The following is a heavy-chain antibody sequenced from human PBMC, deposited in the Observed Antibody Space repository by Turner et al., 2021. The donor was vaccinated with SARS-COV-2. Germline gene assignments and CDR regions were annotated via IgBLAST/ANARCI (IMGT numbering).Heavy chain of an antibody. Sequence: QLQLQESGPGLVHPSETLSPTCTVSVRSISTSSYYWGWIRQPPGKGLEWIGSSCYSESTYYNPSLKSRVTISVDTSKNKFSLKLAAVTAAETAVYFCARHWGVAAAACLARFDPWGQGTLVTVSS. CDR3: ARHWGVAAAACLARFDP. CDR2: SCYSEST. J-gene: IGHJ5*02. CDR1: VRSISTSSYY. V-gene: IGHV4-39*01. D-gene: IGHD6-13*01.